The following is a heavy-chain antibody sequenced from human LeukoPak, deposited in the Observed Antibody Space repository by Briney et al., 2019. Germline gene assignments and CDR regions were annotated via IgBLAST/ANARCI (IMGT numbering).Heavy chain of an antibody. J-gene: IGHJ3*02. Sequence: ASVKVSCKASGGTFSSYAISWVRQAPGQGLEWMGGIIPIFGTANYAQKFQGGVTITADESTSTAYMELSSLRSEDTAVYYCARDLGNAFDIWGQGTMVTVSS. CDR3: ARDLGNAFDI. V-gene: IGHV1-69*13. CDR1: GGTFSSYA. D-gene: IGHD3-10*01. CDR2: IIPIFGTA.